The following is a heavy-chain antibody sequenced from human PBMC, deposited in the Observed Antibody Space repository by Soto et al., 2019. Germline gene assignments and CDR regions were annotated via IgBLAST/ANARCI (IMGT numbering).Heavy chain of an antibody. CDR1: GFTFTTYA. D-gene: IGHD2-15*01. CDR3: ARDQCFGGGRSCYYFDF. CDR2: ISNDGRGK. Sequence: QVQLVESGGGVVQPGRSLRLSCAASGFTFTTYAIHWVRQAPGKGLEWVAVISNDGRGKYYADSVKGRFTISRDNSKNTLYLQMNSLSSDATAVYYCARDQCFGGGRSCYYFDFWGQGTLVTVSS. J-gene: IGHJ4*02. V-gene: IGHV3-30*04.